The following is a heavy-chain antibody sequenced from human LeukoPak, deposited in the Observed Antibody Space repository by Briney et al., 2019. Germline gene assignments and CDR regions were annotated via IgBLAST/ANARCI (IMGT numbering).Heavy chain of an antibody. Sequence: PSETLSLTCAVYGGSFSGYYWSWIRQPPGKGLEWIGEINHSGSTNYNPSLKSRVTISADTSKNQFSLKLSSVTAADTAVYYCARGGIAARPRWFDPWGQGTLVTVSS. CDR1: GGSFSGYY. CDR2: INHSGST. D-gene: IGHD6-6*01. J-gene: IGHJ5*02. V-gene: IGHV4-34*01. CDR3: ARGGIAARPRWFDP.